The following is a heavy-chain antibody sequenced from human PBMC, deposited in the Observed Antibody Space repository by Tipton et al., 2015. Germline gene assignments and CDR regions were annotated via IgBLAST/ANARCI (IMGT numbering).Heavy chain of an antibody. Sequence: TLSLTCAISGDSISSSSYYWGWIRQPPGKGLEWIGSIYYSGSTYYNPSLKSRVTISVDTSKNQFSLKLSSVTAADTAVYYCAREQDSDGSEYDSSGLCGFDPWGQGTQVTVSS. J-gene: IGHJ5*02. CDR2: IYYSGST. V-gene: IGHV4-39*01. D-gene: IGHD3-22*01. CDR1: GDSISSSSYY. CDR3: AREQDSDGSEYDSSGLCGFDP.